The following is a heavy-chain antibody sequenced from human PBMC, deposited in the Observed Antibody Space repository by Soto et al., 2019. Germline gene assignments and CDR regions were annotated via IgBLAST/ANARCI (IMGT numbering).Heavy chain of an antibody. CDR2: IYHSGST. V-gene: IGHV4-4*02. D-gene: IGHD2-2*01. CDR3: ARGVGGIVVVPAAMPVFYYMDV. Sequence: QVQLQESGPGLVKPSGTLSLTCAVSSGSISSSNWWSWVRQPPGKGLEWIGEIYHSGSTNYNPSLKSRVTISVDKSKNQLSLKLSSVTAADTAVYYCARGVGGIVVVPAAMPVFYYMDVWGKGTTVTVSS. CDR1: SGSISSSNW. J-gene: IGHJ6*03.